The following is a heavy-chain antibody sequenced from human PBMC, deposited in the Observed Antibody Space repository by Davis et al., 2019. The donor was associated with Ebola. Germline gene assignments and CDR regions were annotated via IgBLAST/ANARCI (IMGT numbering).Heavy chain of an antibody. Sequence: SETLSLTCSVSGDFISRYYWSWIRKPPGKGLEWIGYTYYRGTTDYNPSLKSRVTMSVDPSRSQFSLMLSSVTAADTAVYYCARLIVATGGYDIWGQGTRVTVSS. CDR3: ARLIVATGGYDI. D-gene: IGHD5-12*01. J-gene: IGHJ4*02. CDR1: GDFISRYY. V-gene: IGHV4-59*08. CDR2: TYYRGTT.